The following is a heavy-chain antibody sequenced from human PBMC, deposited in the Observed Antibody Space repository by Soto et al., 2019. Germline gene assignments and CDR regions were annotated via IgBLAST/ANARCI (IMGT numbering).Heavy chain of an antibody. CDR1: GGSFSGFS. Sequence: SETLSLTCAVYGGSFSGFSWTYIRQSPGKGLEWIGEIIHGVSTRYNPSLQSRVTISVDTSKNQFSLRLSSVTAADTAVYYCARSGGKAAKYNWCDPWGQGTLVTVSS. D-gene: IGHD3-10*01. CDR2: IIHGVST. CDR3: ARSGGKAAKYNWCDP. J-gene: IGHJ5*02. V-gene: IGHV4-34*12.